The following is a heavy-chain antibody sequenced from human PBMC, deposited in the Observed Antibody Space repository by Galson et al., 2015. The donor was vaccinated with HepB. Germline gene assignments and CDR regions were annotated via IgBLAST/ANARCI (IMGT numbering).Heavy chain of an antibody. CDR1: GFTFSSYA. V-gene: IGHV3-30-3*01. Sequence: SLRLSCAASGFTFSSYAMHWVRQAPGKGLEWVAVISYDGSSKYYADSVKGRFTISRDNSKNTLYLQMNSLRAEDTAVYYCAREGITMIVVVKYFDYWGQGTLVTVSS. CDR3: AREGITMIVVVKYFDY. CDR2: ISYDGSSK. D-gene: IGHD3-22*01. J-gene: IGHJ4*02.